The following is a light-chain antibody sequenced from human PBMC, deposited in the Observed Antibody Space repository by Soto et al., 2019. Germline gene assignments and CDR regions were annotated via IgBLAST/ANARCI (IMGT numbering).Light chain of an antibody. CDR2: GAS. Sequence: EIVMTQSPATLSVSPGERATLSCRASQGVSSNLAWYQQKPGQAPRLLIYGASTRATGIPARFSGSGSGTEFTLIISSLQSEDFAVYYCQQYNNWWTFGQGTKVDIK. J-gene: IGKJ1*01. CDR1: QGVSSN. CDR3: QQYNNWWT. V-gene: IGKV3-15*01.